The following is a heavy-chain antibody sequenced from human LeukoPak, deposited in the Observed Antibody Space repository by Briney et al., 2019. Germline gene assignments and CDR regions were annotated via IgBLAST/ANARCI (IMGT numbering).Heavy chain of an antibody. CDR3: ATETIGRHYDY. Sequence: GGFLRLSCAASGFTFSSCGFNWVRQAPGKGLEWVSSIGPTGTDRYYADSVRGRFTISRDNAKNSMYLQMDSLRDEDTAVYYCATETIGRHYDYWGQGTLLTVSS. V-gene: IGHV3-21*01. CDR1: GFTFSSCG. D-gene: IGHD1-14*01. CDR2: IGPTGTDR. J-gene: IGHJ4*02.